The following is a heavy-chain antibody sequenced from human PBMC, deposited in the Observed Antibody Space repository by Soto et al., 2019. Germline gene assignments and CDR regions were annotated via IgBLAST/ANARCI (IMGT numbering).Heavy chain of an antibody. D-gene: IGHD7-27*01. CDR1: GFTFSSYG. J-gene: IGHJ6*02. Sequence: QVQLVESGGGVVQPGRSLRLSCAASGFTFSSYGMHWVRQAPGKGLEWVAVISYDGSNKYYADSAKGRFTISRDNSKNTLYLQMNSLRAEDTAVYYCAKDFPGVYYGMDVWGQGTTVTVSS. V-gene: IGHV3-30*18. CDR2: ISYDGSNK. CDR3: AKDFPGVYYGMDV.